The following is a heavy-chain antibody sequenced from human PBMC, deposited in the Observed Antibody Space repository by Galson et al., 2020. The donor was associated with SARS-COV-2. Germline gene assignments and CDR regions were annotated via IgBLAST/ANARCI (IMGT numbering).Heavy chain of an antibody. Sequence: SETLSLTCTVSGGSISSSSYYWGWIRQPPGKGLEWIGSIYYSGSTYYNPSLKSRVTISVDTSKNQFSLKLSSVTAADTAVYYCASRTLSLDYWGQGTLVTVSS. CDR1: GGSISSSSYY. CDR2: IYYSGST. V-gene: IGHV4-39*07. CDR3: ASRTLSLDY. J-gene: IGHJ4*02.